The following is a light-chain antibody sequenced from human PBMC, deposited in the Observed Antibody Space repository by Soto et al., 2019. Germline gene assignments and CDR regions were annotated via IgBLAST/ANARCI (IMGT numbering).Light chain of an antibody. CDR1: QNVSSY. Sequence: EIVLTQSPGTLSLSPGERATLSCRASQNVSSYLAWYQQKPGQAPRLLIFGASSRATGIPDRFSGSGSGTDFTLTISRLEPEDFAVYYCQQYGSSPRTFGRGTKVDIK. V-gene: IGKV3-20*01. J-gene: IGKJ1*01. CDR3: QQYGSSPRT. CDR2: GAS.